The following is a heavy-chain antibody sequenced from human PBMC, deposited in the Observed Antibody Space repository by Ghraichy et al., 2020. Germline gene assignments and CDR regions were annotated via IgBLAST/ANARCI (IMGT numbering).Heavy chain of an antibody. V-gene: IGHV3-20*01. CDR3: VRSAGGSDYYYFDH. D-gene: IGHD2-21*01. Sequence: GGSLRLSCAASGFPFIDYGLSWVRQVPGKGLEWVAGLYWNGGSPAYADSVKGRFTISRDNAKSSLFLQMNSLRVDDTALYLCVRSAGGSDYYYFDHWGQGALVTVSS. J-gene: IGHJ4*02. CDR2: LYWNGGSP. CDR1: GFPFIDYG.